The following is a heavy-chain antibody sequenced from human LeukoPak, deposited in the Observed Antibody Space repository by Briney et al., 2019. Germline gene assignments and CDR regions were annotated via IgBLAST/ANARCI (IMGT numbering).Heavy chain of an antibody. CDR1: GFTFSDHY. V-gene: IGHV3-72*01. Sequence: PGGSLRLSCEASGFTFSDHYIDWVRQAPGKGLEWVGRSRDKPNSYSTEYAASVKGRFTIIRDDSKHALYLQMNNLRTEDTAVYYCARGVRYSSAWAVDYWGQGTLVTVSS. CDR2: SRDKPNSYST. CDR3: ARGVRYSSAWAVDY. J-gene: IGHJ4*02. D-gene: IGHD6-19*01.